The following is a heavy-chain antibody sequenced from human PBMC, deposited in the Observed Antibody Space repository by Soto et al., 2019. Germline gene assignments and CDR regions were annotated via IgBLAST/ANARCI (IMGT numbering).Heavy chain of an antibody. CDR2: IIPIFGTA. CDR3: ARESRDGYDCFDY. V-gene: IGHV1-69*13. CDR1: GGTFSSYA. Sequence: SVKVSCKASGGTFSSYAISWVRQAPGQGLEWMGGIIPIFGTANYAQKFQGRVTITADESTSTAYMELSSLRSEDTAVYYCARESRDGYDCFDYWGQGTLVTVSS. J-gene: IGHJ4*02. D-gene: IGHD5-12*01.